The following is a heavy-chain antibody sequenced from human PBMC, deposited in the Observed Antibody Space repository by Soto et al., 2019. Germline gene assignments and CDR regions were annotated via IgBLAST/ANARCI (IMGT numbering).Heavy chain of an antibody. CDR1: GFXXXYYW. Sequence: GGSLRLSCAASGFXXXYYWMHVLRQIPWKGIVGLSRINRDENIPSYADSVKGRFTISRDNAKNTLYLQMSSLRVEDTALYYCVCFECGRTAVVTAMEANDYWGQGTLVTVSS. V-gene: IGHV3-74*01. CDR2: INRDENIP. J-gene: IGHJ4*02. D-gene: IGHD2-21*02. CDR3: VCFECGRTAVVTAMEANDY.